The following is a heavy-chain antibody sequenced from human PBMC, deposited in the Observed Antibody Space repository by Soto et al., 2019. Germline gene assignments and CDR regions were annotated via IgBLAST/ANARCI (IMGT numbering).Heavy chain of an antibody. J-gene: IGHJ5*02. CDR1: GGSISSNNW. Sequence: QVQLQESGPGLVKPSGTLSLTSAVSGGSISSNNWWSWVRQAPGPGLEWIGDIFHSGSTNSNPSLQSRVSISADKSKNRFSLKWSSVTAADTAMYDCARLFSSSSSCLTPGWFAPWGQGPLVTVSS. D-gene: IGHD2-2*01. V-gene: IGHV4-4*02. CDR2: IFHSGST. CDR3: ARLFSSSSSCLTPGWFAP.